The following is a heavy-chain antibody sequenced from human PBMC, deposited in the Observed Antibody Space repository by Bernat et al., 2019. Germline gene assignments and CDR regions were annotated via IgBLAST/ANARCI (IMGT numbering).Heavy chain of an antibody. J-gene: IGHJ4*02. V-gene: IGHV3-53*01. CDR3: ARGQRWSTGWYYFDY. Sequence: EVQLVESGGGLIQPGGSPRLSCAASGFTVSSNYMNWVRQAPGKGLEWVSVIYSGGSTYYADSVKGRFTISRDNSKNTLYLQMNSLRAEDTAVYYCARGQRWSTGWYYFDYWGQGTLVTVSS. CDR1: GFTVSSNY. CDR2: IYSGGST. D-gene: IGHD6-19*01.